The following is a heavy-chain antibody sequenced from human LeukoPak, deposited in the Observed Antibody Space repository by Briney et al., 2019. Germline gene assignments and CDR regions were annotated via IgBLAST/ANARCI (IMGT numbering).Heavy chain of an antibody. V-gene: IGHV3-48*01. CDR2: ISSSSSTI. J-gene: IGHJ4*02. D-gene: IGHD3-22*01. CDR1: GFTFSSYS. CDR3: ARERYYYDSSFDY. Sequence: TGGSLRLSCAASGFTFSSYSMNWVRQAPGKGLEWVSYISSSSSTIYYADSVKGRFTISRDNAKNSLYLQMNSLRAEDTAVYYCARERYYYDSSFDYWGQGTLVTVSS.